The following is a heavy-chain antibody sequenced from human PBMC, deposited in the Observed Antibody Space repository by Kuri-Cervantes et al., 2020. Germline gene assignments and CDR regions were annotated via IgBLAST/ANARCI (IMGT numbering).Heavy chain of an antibody. CDR3: ARRTPGIAAAGPFDY. J-gene: IGHJ4*02. CDR1: GYTFSSYL. D-gene: IGHD6-13*01. V-gene: IGHV5-51*01. CDR2: IYPGESDV. Sequence: GGSLRLSCKGSGYTFSSYLIAWVRQMPGKGLEWMGIIYPGESDVRYSPSFQGQVTISVDMSTNTVYLQWRSLEASDTAMYYCARRTPGIAAAGPFDYWGQGTLVTVSS.